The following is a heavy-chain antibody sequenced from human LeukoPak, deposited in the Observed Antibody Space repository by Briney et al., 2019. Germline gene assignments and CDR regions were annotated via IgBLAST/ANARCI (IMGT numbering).Heavy chain of an antibody. CDR3: AKDMES. D-gene: IGHD3-3*01. J-gene: IGHJ5*02. V-gene: IGHV3-30-3*01. CDR1: GFTFSSYA. CDR2: ISYDGSNK. Sequence: GGSLRLSCAASGFTFSSYAMHWVRQAPGKGLEWVAVISYDGSNKYYADSVKGRFTISRNNSKNTLYLQMNSLRAEDTAVYYCAKDMESWGQGTLVTVSS.